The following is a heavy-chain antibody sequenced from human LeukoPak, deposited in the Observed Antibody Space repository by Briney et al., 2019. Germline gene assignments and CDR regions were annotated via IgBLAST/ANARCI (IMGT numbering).Heavy chain of an antibody. V-gene: IGHV4-39*07. CDR2: IYYSGST. Sequence: SETLSLTCTVSGGSISSSSYYWGWIRQPPGKGLEWIGSIYYSGSTYYNPSLKSRVPISVDTSKNQFSLKLSSVTAADTAVYYCARAAYYDILTGYYGTHAFDIWGQGTMVTVSS. CDR3: ARAAYYDILTGYYGTHAFDI. CDR1: GGSISSSSYY. D-gene: IGHD3-9*01. J-gene: IGHJ3*02.